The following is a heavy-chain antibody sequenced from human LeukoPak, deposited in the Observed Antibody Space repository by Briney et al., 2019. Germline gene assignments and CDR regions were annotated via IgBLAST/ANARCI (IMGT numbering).Heavy chain of an antibody. CDR2: IIPIFGTA. CDR3: ARLIPTYIAAAGTSAFDI. CDR1: GGTFSSYA. D-gene: IGHD6-13*01. V-gene: IGHV1-69*06. J-gene: IGHJ3*02. Sequence: PGASVKVSCKASGGTFSSYAISWVRQAPGQGLEWMGGIIPIFGTANYAQKFQGRVTITADKSTSTAYMELSSLRSEDTAVYYCARLIPTYIAAAGTSAFDIWGQGTMVTVSS.